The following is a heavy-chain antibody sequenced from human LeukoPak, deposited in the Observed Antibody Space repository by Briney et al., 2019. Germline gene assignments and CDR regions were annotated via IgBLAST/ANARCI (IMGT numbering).Heavy chain of an antibody. D-gene: IGHD3-3*01. V-gene: IGHV1-8*01. Sequence: ASVKVSCKASGYTFTSYDINWVRQATGQGLEWMGWMNPNSGNTGYAQKFQGRVTMTRNTSISTAYMELSSLRSEDTAVYYCARNDCSSTSCYAPYYDFWSGYYTEYYYYGMDVWGQGTTVTVSS. J-gene: IGHJ6*02. CDR2: MNPNSGNT. CDR3: ARNDCSSTSCYAPYYDFWSGYYTEYYYYGMDV. CDR1: GYTFTSYD.